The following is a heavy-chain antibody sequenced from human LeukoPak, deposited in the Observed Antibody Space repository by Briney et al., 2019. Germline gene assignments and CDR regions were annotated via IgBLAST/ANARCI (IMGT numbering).Heavy chain of an antibody. Sequence: GGALRLSCAASGFTFSSYAMHWGRQAPGKGLEWVAVISYEGSNKYYADSVKGRFTISRDNSKNTLYLQMNSLRAEDTDVYYCARVGTITMVRGGLYNWFDPWGQGTLVTVSS. CDR3: ARVGTITMVRGGLYNWFDP. J-gene: IGHJ5*02. V-gene: IGHV3-30-3*01. CDR1: GFTFSSYA. CDR2: ISYEGSNK. D-gene: IGHD3-10*01.